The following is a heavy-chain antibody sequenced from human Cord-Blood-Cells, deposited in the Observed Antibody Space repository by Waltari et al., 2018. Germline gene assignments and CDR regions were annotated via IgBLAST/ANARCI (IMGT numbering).Heavy chain of an antibody. J-gene: IGHJ4*02. CDR3: AAGYSSGWYFDY. CDR2: ISYDGSNK. Sequence: QVQLVESGGGVVQPGRSLRLSCAASGFPFSSYGMHWVRQATGKGLEWVAVISYDGSNKYYADSVKGRFTISRDNSKNTLYLQMNSLRAEDTAVYYCAAGYSSGWYFDYWGQGTLVTVSS. V-gene: IGHV3-30*03. CDR1: GFPFSSYG. D-gene: IGHD6-19*01.